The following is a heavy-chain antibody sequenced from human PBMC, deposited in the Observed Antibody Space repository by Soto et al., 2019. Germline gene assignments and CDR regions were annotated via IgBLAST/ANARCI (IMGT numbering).Heavy chain of an antibody. CDR3: AKDSDYDILTGFHPNYGMDV. CDR2: VSGSGDTT. CDR1: GFTFSDFA. D-gene: IGHD3-9*01. J-gene: IGHJ6*02. Sequence: GWSLRLSCAAFGFTFSDFAMSWVRQAPGKGLEWVSAVSGSGDTTHYAGSVEGRFTISRDNSKSTLYLQMNSLRAEDTAVYFCAKDSDYDILTGFHPNYGMDVWGQGTTVTVSS. V-gene: IGHV3-23*01.